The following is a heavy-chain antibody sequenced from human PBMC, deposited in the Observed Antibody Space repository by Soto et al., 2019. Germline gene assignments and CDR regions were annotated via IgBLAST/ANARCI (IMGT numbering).Heavy chain of an antibody. D-gene: IGHD3-10*01. CDR3: ATSYGSGYRAFDY. Sequence: QVQLVQSGAEVKRPGSSVKVSCKASGDTFAFYSINWVRQAPGLGLEWMGRINPIVSMSNYAQRFQGRVTMTEDKSTSTAYMVLNSLRSENTAMYYCATSYGSGYRAFDYWGQGALVTVSS. CDR2: INPIVSMS. J-gene: IGHJ4*02. V-gene: IGHV1-69*02. CDR1: GDTFAFYS.